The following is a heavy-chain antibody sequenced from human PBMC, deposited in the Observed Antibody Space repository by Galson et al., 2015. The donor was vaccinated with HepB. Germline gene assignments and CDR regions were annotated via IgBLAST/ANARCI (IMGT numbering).Heavy chain of an antibody. CDR3: ARTQSGAVAGWGYYYYGMDV. CDR2: IKQDGSEK. D-gene: IGHD6-19*01. Sequence: SLRLSCAASGFTFSSYWMSWVRQAPGKGLEWVANIKQDGSEKYYGDSVKGRFTISRDNAKNSLYLQMNSLRAEDTAVYYCARTQSGAVAGWGYYYYGMDVWGQGTTVTVSS. V-gene: IGHV3-7*01. J-gene: IGHJ6*02. CDR1: GFTFSSYW.